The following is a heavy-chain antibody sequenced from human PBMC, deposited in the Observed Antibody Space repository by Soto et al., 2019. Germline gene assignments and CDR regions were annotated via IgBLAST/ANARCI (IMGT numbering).Heavy chain of an antibody. V-gene: IGHV4-30-4*01. CDR2: IYYSGST. Sequence: QVQLQESGPGLVKPSQTLSLTCTVSGGSISSGDYYWSWIRQPPGKGLEWIGYIYYSGSTYYNPSHKSRVTISVDPSKTQFSLKLSSVTAADTAVYYCARESYSGSYLNYFDYWGQGTLVTVSS. D-gene: IGHD1-26*01. CDR3: ARESYSGSYLNYFDY. CDR1: GGSISSGDYY. J-gene: IGHJ4*02.